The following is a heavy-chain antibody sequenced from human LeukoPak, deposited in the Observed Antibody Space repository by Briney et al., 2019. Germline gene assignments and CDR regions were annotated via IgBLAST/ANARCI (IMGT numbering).Heavy chain of an antibody. CDR1: GYSFTSYW. CDR3: ARALYYYDSSGYYYFDY. CDR2: IYPGDSDA. J-gene: IGHJ4*02. Sequence: GESLKISCKGSGYSFTSYWIGWVRQMPGKGLEWMGIIYPGDSDARYSPSFQGQVTISADKSISTAYLQWSSLKASDTAMYYCARALYYYDSSGYYYFDYWGQGTLVTVSS. V-gene: IGHV5-51*01. D-gene: IGHD3-22*01.